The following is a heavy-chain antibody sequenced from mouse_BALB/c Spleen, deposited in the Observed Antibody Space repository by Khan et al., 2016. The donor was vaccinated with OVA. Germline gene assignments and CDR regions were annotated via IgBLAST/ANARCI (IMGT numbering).Heavy chain of an antibody. V-gene: IGHV5-6*01. CDR3: ARLAYYYSSEGFAY. CDR2: SSSGGHYI. D-gene: IGHD1-1*01. CDR1: GFTFSTYG. J-gene: IGHJ3*01. Sequence: VQLKESGGDLVKPGGSLKLSCAASGFTFSTYGMSWVRQTPDMRLEWVATSSSGGHYIYYRDSVKGRFTISRDNAKNNLYLQMSSLKTEDTAIYYCARLAYYYSSEGFAYWGQGTLLTVSA.